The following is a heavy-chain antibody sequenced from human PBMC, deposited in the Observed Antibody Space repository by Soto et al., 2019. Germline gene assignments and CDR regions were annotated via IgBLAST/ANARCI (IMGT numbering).Heavy chain of an antibody. Sequence: GESLKISCKGSGYIFTNYWIGWVRQMPGKGLEWMGIIYPGDSDTRYSPSFQGQVTISADKSISTAYLQWRSLKASDTAMYYCARPVGDNYVPAYWGQGTLVTAPQ. D-gene: IGHD5-18*01. V-gene: IGHV5-51*01. CDR3: ARPVGDNYVPAY. CDR1: GYIFTNYW. J-gene: IGHJ4*02. CDR2: IYPGDSDT.